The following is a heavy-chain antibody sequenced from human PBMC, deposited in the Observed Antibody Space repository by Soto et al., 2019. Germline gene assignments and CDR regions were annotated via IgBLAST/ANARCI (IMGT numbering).Heavy chain of an antibody. Sequence: SETLSLTCAVYGGSFNGYYWSWIRQPPGKGLEWIGEINHSGSTNYNPSLKSRVTISVDTSKNQFSLKLSSVTAADTAVYYCARRVLTVTTSWPYYYYYYMDVWGKGTTVTVSS. CDR3: ARRVLTVTTSWPYYYYYYMDV. CDR1: GGSFNGYY. J-gene: IGHJ6*03. CDR2: INHSGST. V-gene: IGHV4-34*01. D-gene: IGHD4-17*01.